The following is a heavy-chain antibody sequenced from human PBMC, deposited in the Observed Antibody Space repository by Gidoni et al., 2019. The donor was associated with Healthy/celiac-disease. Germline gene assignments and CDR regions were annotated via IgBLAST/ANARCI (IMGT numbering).Heavy chain of an antibody. J-gene: IGHJ4*02. D-gene: IGHD6-13*01. CDR3: ARDRAGSSWYVSFDD. Sequence: QVQLQQWGAGLLKPSETLSLTCAVYGGSFRGYYWSWIRQPPGKGLEWIGEIKHRGSTNYNPSLKSRVTISVDTSKNQFSLKLSSVTAADTAVYYCARDRAGSSWYVSFDDWGQGTLVTVSS. CDR2: IKHRGST. V-gene: IGHV4-34*01. CDR1: GGSFRGYY.